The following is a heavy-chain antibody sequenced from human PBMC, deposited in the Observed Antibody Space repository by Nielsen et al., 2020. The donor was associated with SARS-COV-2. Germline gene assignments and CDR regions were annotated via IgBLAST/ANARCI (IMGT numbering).Heavy chain of an antibody. J-gene: IGHJ6*02. CDR3: TRDPGYYHGMDV. CDR1: GDSVSSSSVA. CDR2: IYYRSEWFY. Sequence: SQTLSLTCVISGDSVSSSSVAWNWLRQSPSRGLEWLGRIYYRSEWFYEYATFVRSRITIDPDTSKNHFSLHLNSVTSEDTAMYYCTRDPGYYHGMDVWGQGTTVIVSS. V-gene: IGHV6-1*01.